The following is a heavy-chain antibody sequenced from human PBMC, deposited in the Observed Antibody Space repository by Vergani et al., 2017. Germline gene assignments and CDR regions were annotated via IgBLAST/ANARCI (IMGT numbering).Heavy chain of an antibody. D-gene: IGHD3-16*01. CDR1: GFSFRSNG. J-gene: IGHJ4*02. V-gene: IGHV3-30*02. CDR3: AKHFRGWGIDY. Sequence: QVQLVESGGGVVQPGGSLRLACAASGFSFRSNGMHWVRQAPGKGLEWVAFIQFDGSNQYYADSVKGRFTLSRDFSKNTLYLQMNSLRTDDTATYYCAKHFRGWGIDYWGQGTQVIVSS. CDR2: IQFDGSNQ.